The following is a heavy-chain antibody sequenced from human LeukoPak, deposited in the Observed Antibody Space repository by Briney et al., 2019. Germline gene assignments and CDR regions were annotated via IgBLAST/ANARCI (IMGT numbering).Heavy chain of an antibody. CDR2: IYYSGST. CDR1: GASISSSSYY. V-gene: IGHV4-39*07. Sequence: SETLSLTCTVSGASISSSSYYWGWIRQPPGKGLEWIASIYYSGSTYYNPSLKSRVTISVDTSKNQFSLKLSSVTAADTAVYYCARGYYGSGRPFDYWGQGTLVTVSS. CDR3: ARGYYGSGRPFDY. J-gene: IGHJ4*02. D-gene: IGHD3-10*01.